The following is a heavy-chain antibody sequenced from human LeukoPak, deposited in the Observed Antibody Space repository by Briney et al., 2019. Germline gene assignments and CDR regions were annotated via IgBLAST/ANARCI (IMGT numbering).Heavy chain of an antibody. CDR3: ARGPSGYHNT. Sequence: GGSLRLSCAASGFTFSRYSMNWVRQAPGKGLEWVSSITTSSSYIYYADSVKGRFTISRDNAKNSLYLQMDSLRGDDTAVYYCARGPSGYHNTGGQGTLVTVSS. V-gene: IGHV3-21*01. J-gene: IGHJ4*02. D-gene: IGHD5-12*01. CDR1: GFTFSRYS. CDR2: ITTSSSYI.